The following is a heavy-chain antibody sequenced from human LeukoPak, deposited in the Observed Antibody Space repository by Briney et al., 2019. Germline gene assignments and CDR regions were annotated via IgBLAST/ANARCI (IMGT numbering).Heavy chain of an antibody. D-gene: IGHD7-27*01. V-gene: IGHV3-48*03. J-gene: IGHJ4*02. Sequence: GGSLRLSCAASGFTFSSYEMNWVRQAPGKGLEWVSYISSGGSTVYYADSVKGRFTISRDNAQNSLYLQMNSLRAEDTAVYYCARGPSSGDYWGQGTLVTVSS. CDR3: ARGPSSGDY. CDR1: GFTFSSYE. CDR2: ISSGGSTV.